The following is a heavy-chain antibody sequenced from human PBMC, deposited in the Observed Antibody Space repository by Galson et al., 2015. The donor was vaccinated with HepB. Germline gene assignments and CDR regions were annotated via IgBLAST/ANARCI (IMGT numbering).Heavy chain of an antibody. CDR3: ARGVPTTFNYYYYYGMDV. V-gene: IGHV1-18*04. CDR1: GYTFTSYG. Sequence: SVKVSCKASGYTFTSYGISWVRQAPGQGLEWMGWISAYNGNTNYAQKLQGRITMTTDTSTSTAYMELRSLRSDDTAVYYCARGVPTTFNYYYYYGMDVWGQGTTVTVYS. D-gene: IGHD3-16*01. J-gene: IGHJ6*02. CDR2: ISAYNGNT.